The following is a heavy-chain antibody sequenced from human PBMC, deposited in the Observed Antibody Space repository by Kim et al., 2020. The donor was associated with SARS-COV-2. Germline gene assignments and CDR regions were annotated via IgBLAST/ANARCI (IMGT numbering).Heavy chain of an antibody. V-gene: IGHV4-39*01. J-gene: IGHJ4*02. CDR3: ARLREYSYGLFDY. CDR2: IYYGGTT. CDR1: GGSISSSNYY. Sequence: SETLSLTCIVSGGSISSSNYYWGWLRQPPGKGLEWIGSIYYGGTTYYNLSLKSRVTLSVDTSMNQFSLKLSSVTAADTAVYYCARLREYSYGLFDYWGQGAVVTVSS. D-gene: IGHD5-18*01.